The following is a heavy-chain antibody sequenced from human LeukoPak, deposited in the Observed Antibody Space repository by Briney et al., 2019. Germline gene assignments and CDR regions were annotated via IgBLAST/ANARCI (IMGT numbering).Heavy chain of an antibody. D-gene: IGHD6-19*01. CDR3: AGSCGWLVNGWFDP. V-gene: IGHV4-34*01. CDR2: INHSGST. J-gene: IGHJ5*02. Sequence: PSETLSLTCAVYGGSFSGYYWSWIRQPPGKGLEWIGEINHSGSTNYNPSLKSRVTISVDTSKNQFSLKLSSVTAADTAVYYCAGSCGWLVNGWFDPWGQGTLVTVSS. CDR1: GGSFSGYY.